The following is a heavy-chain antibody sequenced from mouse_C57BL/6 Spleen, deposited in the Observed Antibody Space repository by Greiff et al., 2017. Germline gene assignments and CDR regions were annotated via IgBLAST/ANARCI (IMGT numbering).Heavy chain of an antibody. D-gene: IGHD2-3*01. CDR3: ARYDNFDY. CDR2: INPNNGGT. Sequence: VQLQQSGPELVKPGASVKISCKASGYTFTDYYMNWVKQSHGKSLEWIGDINPNNGGTSYNQKFKGKATLTVDKSSSTAYMELRSLTSEDSAVDYCARYDNFDYWGQGTTLTVSS. CDR1: GYTFTDYY. V-gene: IGHV1-26*01. J-gene: IGHJ2*01.